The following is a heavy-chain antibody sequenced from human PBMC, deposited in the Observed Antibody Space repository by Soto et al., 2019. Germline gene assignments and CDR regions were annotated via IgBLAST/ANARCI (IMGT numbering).Heavy chain of an antibody. CDR2: VSGYSDKR. V-gene: IGHV1-18*01. CDR1: GYTFNTFG. D-gene: IGHD2-8*01. CDR3: ARGWGKYFGVNYF. J-gene: IGHJ4*02. Sequence: IQLVQSAGEVKRPGASVKVSCKASGYTFNTFGITWVHHAPGQGLEWMGCVSGYSDKRDYSRKLQDRITLTADPSTTTSYMELRSLTSDDTAVYYCARGWGKYFGVNYFLGQGTLVTVSS.